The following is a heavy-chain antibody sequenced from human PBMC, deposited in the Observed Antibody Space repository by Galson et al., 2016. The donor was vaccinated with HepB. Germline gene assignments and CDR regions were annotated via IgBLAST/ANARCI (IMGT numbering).Heavy chain of an antibody. D-gene: IGHD2-21*01. Sequence: ETLSLTCTVSGGSVSNGTYYWSWIRQPPGKGLEWIGYIYYRGTTNYNPSLKTRVTMSVDTSKNQFSLKLASVTAADTAVYYCARVGDRAWPPDNRFDPWGQGILVTVSS. CDR3: ARVGDRAWPPDNRFDP. J-gene: IGHJ5*02. CDR2: IYYRGTT. CDR1: GGSVSNGTYY. V-gene: IGHV4-61*01.